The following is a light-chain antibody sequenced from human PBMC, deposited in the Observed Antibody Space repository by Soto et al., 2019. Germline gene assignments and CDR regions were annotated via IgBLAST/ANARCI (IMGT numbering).Light chain of an antibody. V-gene: IGKV3-15*01. Sequence: EIVLTQSPGTLSLSPGERATLSCRASQSVSNNLAWYQQKPGQAPRLLIYGASTRASGIPATFSGSGSGTEFTLTITSLQSEDFAVYYCQQYNKRPWTFGQGTKVDI. J-gene: IGKJ1*01. CDR2: GAS. CDR1: QSVSNN. CDR3: QQYNKRPWT.